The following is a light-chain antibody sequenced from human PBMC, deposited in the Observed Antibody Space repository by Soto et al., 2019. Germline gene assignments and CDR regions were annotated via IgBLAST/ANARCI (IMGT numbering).Light chain of an antibody. Sequence: DIVMTQSPLSLPVTPGEPASISCRSSQSLLHVDGYIYLDWYLQKPGQSPQLLIYLNSHRASGVPDRFSGSGSGTDFTLKISRVEAEDVGVYYCMQALQTPWTFGQGTKVDIK. CDR3: MQALQTPWT. CDR1: QSLLHVDGYIY. V-gene: IGKV2-28*01. CDR2: LNS. J-gene: IGKJ1*01.